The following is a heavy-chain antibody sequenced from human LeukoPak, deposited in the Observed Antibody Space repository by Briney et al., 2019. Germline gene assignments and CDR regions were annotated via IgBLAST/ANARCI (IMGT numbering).Heavy chain of an antibody. D-gene: IGHD1-26*01. CDR1: GYTFTSYG. J-gene: IGHJ6*03. CDR3: ARDSGSYHPLYYMDV. V-gene: IGHV1-18*01. CDR2: ISAYNGNT. Sequence: EASVKVSCKASGYTFTSYGISWVRQAPGQGLEWMGWISAYNGNTNYAQKFQGRVTITADESTSTAYMELSSLRSEDTAVYYCARDSGSYHPLYYMDVWGKGTTVTVSS.